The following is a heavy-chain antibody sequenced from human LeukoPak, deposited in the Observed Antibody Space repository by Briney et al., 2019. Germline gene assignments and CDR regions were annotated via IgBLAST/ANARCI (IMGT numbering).Heavy chain of an antibody. CDR3: ARLGYNYGYRPAFDY. J-gene: IGHJ4*02. CDR2: IYSGGST. Sequence: GGSLRLSCAASGFTVSSNYMSWVRQAPGKGLEWVSVIYSGGSTYYADSVKGRFTISRDNSKNTLYLQMNSLRAEDTAVYYCARLGYNYGYRPAFDYWGQGTLVTVSS. CDR1: GFTVSSNY. D-gene: IGHD5-18*01. V-gene: IGHV3-53*01.